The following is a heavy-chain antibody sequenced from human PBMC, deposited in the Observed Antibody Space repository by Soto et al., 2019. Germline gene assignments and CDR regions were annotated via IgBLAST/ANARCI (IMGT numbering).Heavy chain of an antibody. CDR1: GFTFSSYA. Sequence: GGSLRLSCAASGFTFSSYAVSWVRQAPGKGPEWISSISGSGSTIYYADYVKGRFTISRDDSKNTLYLQMSSLRAEDTAVYYCAKVFYYSYSSGSYYFDYWRQRTLVTVSS. CDR3: AKVFYYSYSSGSYYFDY. J-gene: IGHJ4*02. V-gene: IGHV3-23*01. CDR2: ISGSGSTI. D-gene: IGHD3-22*01.